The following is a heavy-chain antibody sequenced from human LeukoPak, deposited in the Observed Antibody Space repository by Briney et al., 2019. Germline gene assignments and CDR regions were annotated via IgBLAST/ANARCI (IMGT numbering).Heavy chain of an antibody. CDR2: MNPNSGNT. Sequence: ASAKVSCKASGCTFTSYDINWVRQATGQGLEWMGWMNPNSGNTGYAQKFQGRVTMTRNTSISTAYMELSSLRSEDTAVYYCARLDGDDAFDIWGQGTMVTVSS. CDR3: ARLDGDDAFDI. V-gene: IGHV1-8*01. J-gene: IGHJ3*02. D-gene: IGHD4-17*01. CDR1: GCTFTSYD.